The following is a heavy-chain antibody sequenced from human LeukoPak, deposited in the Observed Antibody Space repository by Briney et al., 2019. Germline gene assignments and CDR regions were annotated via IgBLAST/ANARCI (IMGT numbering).Heavy chain of an antibody. CDR3: AELGITMIGVV. V-gene: IGHV3-48*03. J-gene: IGHJ6*04. CDR1: GFTFSSYE. Sequence: GGSLRLSCAASGFTFSSYEMNWVRQAPGKGLEWVSYISSSGSSIYYADSVKGRFTISRDNAKNSLYLQMNSLRAEDTAVYYCAELGITMIGVVWGKGTTVTISS. D-gene: IGHD3-10*02. CDR2: ISSSGSSI.